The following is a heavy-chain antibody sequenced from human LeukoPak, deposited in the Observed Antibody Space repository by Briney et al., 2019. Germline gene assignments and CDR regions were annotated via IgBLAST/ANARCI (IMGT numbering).Heavy chain of an antibody. CDR3: ARGNLPYYYGSGSSYPFDY. CDR2: INPNSGGT. D-gene: IGHD3-10*01. Sequence: ASVKVSCKASGYTFTGYYMHWVRQAPGQGLEWMGWINPNSGGTNYAQKFQGRVTMTRDTSISTAYMELSRLRSDDTALYYCARGNLPYYYGSGSSYPFDYWGQGTLVTVSS. CDR1: GYTFTGYY. J-gene: IGHJ4*02. V-gene: IGHV1-2*02.